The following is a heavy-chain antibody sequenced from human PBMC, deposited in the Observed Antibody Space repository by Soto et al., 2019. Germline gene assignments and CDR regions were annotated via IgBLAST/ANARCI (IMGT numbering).Heavy chain of an antibody. Sequence: GGSLRLSCGVSGFPFAPSTMSWVRQAPGKGLEWVSTISVSVGSTYSADSVQGRFTVSSDISDNTLFLRMTSLTADDTAVYFCAKRDVPHSTSNAYFYDHWGRGVLVTVS. V-gene: IGHV3-23*01. J-gene: IGHJ4*02. D-gene: IGHD2-21*02. CDR1: GFPFAPST. CDR3: AKRDVPHSTSNAYFYDH. CDR2: ISVSVGST.